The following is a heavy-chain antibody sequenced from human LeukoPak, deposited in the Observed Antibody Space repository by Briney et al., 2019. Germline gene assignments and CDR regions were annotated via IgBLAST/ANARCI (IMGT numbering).Heavy chain of an antibody. CDR2: ISGSGGST. V-gene: IGHV3-23*01. J-gene: IGHJ3*02. Sequence: GGSLRLSCAASGFTFSSYAMSWVRQAPGKGLEWVSAISGSGGSTYYADSVKGRFTISRDNSKNTLYLQMNSLRAEDTAVYYCAKARGNDYGDSDAFDIWGQGTMVTVSS. CDR3: AKARGNDYGDSDAFDI. D-gene: IGHD4-17*01. CDR1: GFTFSSYA.